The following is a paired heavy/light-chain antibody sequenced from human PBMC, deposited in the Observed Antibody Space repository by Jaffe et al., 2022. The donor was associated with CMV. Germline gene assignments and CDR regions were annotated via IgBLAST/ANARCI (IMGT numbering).Heavy chain of an antibody. CDR3: ARSMTILGVVIRIEYYMDV. J-gene: IGHJ6*03. CDR1: GFTFSDYA. Sequence: QVQLVESGGGVVQPGRSLRLSCVASGFTFSDYAMQWVRQAPGKGLEWVAVIWYDGTYENYADSVKGRFTISRDNSKNTMFLEMNSLRAEDTAVYYCARSMTILGVVIRIEYYMDVWGKGTTVTVSS. CDR2: IWYDGTYE. V-gene: IGHV3-33*08. D-gene: IGHD3-3*01.
Light chain of an antibody. J-gene: IGKJ2*01. CDR2: DAS. V-gene: IGKV3-15*01. CDR1: QSVNSN. CDR3: HQYNNWPPHT. Sequence: EIVMTQSPATLSVSPGETATLSCRASQSVNSNLAWYQQKPGQAPRLLIFDASTRATGIPARFSGSGSGTEFTLTISSLQSEDFAVYYCHQYNNWPPHTFGQGTRLEIK.